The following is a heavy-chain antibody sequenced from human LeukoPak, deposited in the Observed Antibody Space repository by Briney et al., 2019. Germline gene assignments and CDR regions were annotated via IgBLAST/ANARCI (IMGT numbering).Heavy chain of an antibody. J-gene: IGHJ5*02. CDR2: IYYSGST. CDR3: ARGEANYDFWSGYYAWFDP. Sequence: PSETLSLTCTVSGGSISSYYWSWIRQPPGKGLEWIGYIYYSGSTNYNPSLKSRVTISVDMSKNQFSLKLSSVTAADTAVYYCARGEANYDFWSGYYAWFDPWGQGTLVTVSS. V-gene: IGHV4-59*12. D-gene: IGHD3-3*01. CDR1: GGSISSYY.